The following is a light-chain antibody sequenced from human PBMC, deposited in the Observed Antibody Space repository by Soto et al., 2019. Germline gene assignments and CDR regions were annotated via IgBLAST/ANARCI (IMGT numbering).Light chain of an antibody. V-gene: IGKV1-39*01. CDR2: DAS. CDR1: QSISTS. CDR3: LQTYTVPRT. J-gene: IGKJ2*01. Sequence: DIQMTKSPSSLSASVGDRVTITCRASQSISTSLCWFQQKPGRAPKLLISDASTLQSGFPSRFSGSGFGTDFTLPISSLQPEDFAAYYCLQTYTVPRTFGQGTNLDIK.